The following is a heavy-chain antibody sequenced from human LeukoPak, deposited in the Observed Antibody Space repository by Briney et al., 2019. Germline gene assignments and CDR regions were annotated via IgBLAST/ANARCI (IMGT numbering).Heavy chain of an antibody. J-gene: IGHJ3*02. Sequence: ASVKVSCKTTGYTFTTWAVLWVRQAPGQRLEWMGWIHADSGNTKYSQKLQGRVAIARDTSASTIYMELTSLRIEDTAVYFCTIGLAGDWDAFDIWGLGTMVTVSS. CDR2: IHADSGNT. V-gene: IGHV1-3*01. D-gene: IGHD6-19*01. CDR1: GYTFTTWA. CDR3: TIGLAGDWDAFDI.